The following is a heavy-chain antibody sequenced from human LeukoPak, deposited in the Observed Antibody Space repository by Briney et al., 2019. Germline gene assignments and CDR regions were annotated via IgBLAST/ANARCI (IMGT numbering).Heavy chain of an antibody. D-gene: IGHD6-13*01. CDR2: ISYDGSNK. J-gene: IGHJ4*02. CDR1: GFTFSSYA. Sequence: PGRSLRLSCAASGFTFSSYAMHWVRQAPGKGLEWVAVISYDGSNKYYADSVKGRFTISRDNSKNTLYLQMNSLRAEDTAVYYCARDIGPLIAAQGDYWGQGTLVTVSS. V-gene: IGHV3-30-3*01. CDR3: ARDIGPLIAAQGDY.